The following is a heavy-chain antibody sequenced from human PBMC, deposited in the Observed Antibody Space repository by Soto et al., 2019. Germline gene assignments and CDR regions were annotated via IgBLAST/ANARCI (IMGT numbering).Heavy chain of an antibody. J-gene: IGHJ6*02. Sequence: QVHLLLQSGAEVKKPGSSVKVSCKASGGTPSNSAISWVRQAPGQGLEWMGGIIPVFGLVKYAQNFQGRVTITADESTNTAYMELSSLRPEDTAVYYCAGGRIVVVGSSAYYGMDVWGQGTPVTVS. V-gene: IGHV1-69*01. CDR1: GGTPSNSA. CDR2: IIPVFGLV. CDR3: AGGRIVVVGSSAYYGMDV. D-gene: IGHD3-22*01.